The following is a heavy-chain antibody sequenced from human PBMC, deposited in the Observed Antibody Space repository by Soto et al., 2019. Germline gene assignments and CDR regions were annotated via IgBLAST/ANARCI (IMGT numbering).Heavy chain of an antibody. D-gene: IGHD5-12*01. CDR2: IRSKANSYAT. CDR3: TRRVVATPDYYYYGMDV. V-gene: IGHV3-73*01. Sequence: GGSLRLSCAASGFTFSSYGMHWIRQAPGEGLEWVGRIRSKANSYATAYAASVKGRFTISRDDSKNTAYLQMNSLKTEDTAVYYCTRRVVATPDYYYYGMDVWGQGTTVTVSS. CDR1: GFTFSSYG. J-gene: IGHJ6*02.